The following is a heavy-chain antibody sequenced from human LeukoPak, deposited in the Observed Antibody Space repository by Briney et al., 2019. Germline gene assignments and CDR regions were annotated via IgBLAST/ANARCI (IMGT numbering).Heavy chain of an antibody. Sequence: SETLSLTCTVSGGSISNSSYYWGWIRQPPGKGLEWIGSIYYSGSTYYNPSLKSRVTISVDTSKNQFSLKLSSVTAADTAVYYCARVSWFDELPNYWGQGTLVSVSS. J-gene: IGHJ4*02. CDR2: IYYSGST. D-gene: IGHD3-10*01. CDR1: GGSISNSSYY. CDR3: ARVSWFDELPNY. V-gene: IGHV4-39*07.